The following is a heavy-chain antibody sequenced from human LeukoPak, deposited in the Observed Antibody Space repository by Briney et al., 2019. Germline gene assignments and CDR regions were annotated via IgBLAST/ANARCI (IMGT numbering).Heavy chain of an antibody. CDR3: ARGKGDYVEYFQH. Sequence: SETLSLTRSVSGGSLSTYYWSWIRQPPGKGLEWIGCVSYSRTTKYSPSLKRRVTISVDTSKNQFSLKLTSVAAADAAVYYCARGKGDYVEYFQHWGQGTLVTVSS. V-gene: IGHV4-59*01. D-gene: IGHD4-17*01. CDR1: GGSLSTYY. J-gene: IGHJ1*01. CDR2: VSYSRTT.